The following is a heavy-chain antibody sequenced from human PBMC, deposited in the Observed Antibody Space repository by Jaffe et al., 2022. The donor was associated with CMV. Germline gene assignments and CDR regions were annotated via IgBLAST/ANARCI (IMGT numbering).Heavy chain of an antibody. Sequence: EVQLVESGGGLVQPGRSLRLSCAASGFTFDDYAMHWVRQAPGKGLEWVSGISWNSGSIGYADSVKGRFTISRDNAKNSLYLQMNSLRAEDTALYYCAKSERQWLQRGYFDYWGQGTLVTVSS. CDR2: ISWNSGSI. J-gene: IGHJ4*02. V-gene: IGHV3-9*01. CDR1: GFTFDDYA. D-gene: IGHD6-19*01. CDR3: AKSERQWLQRGYFDY.